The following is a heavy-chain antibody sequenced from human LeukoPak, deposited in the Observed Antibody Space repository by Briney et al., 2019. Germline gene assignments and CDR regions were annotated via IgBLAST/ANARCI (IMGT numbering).Heavy chain of an antibody. Sequence: PGGSLRLSCAASGFTFSSYGMHWVRQAPGKGLEWVAVIWYDGSNKYYADSVKGRFTISRDNSKNTLYLQMNSLRAEDTAVYYCAKVPSRDGYNSFDYWGQGTLVTVSS. CDR3: AKVPSRDGYNSFDY. J-gene: IGHJ4*02. CDR1: GFTFSSYG. V-gene: IGHV3-33*06. CDR2: IWYDGSNK. D-gene: IGHD5-24*01.